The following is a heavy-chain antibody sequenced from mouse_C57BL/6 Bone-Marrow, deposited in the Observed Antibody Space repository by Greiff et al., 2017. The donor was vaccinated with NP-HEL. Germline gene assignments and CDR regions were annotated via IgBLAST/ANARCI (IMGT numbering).Heavy chain of an antibody. CDR1: GYTFTSYW. D-gene: IGHD1-1*01. CDR3: ARDYYGSPWFAY. V-gene: IGHV1-72*01. J-gene: IGHJ3*01. Sequence: QQSCKASGYTFTSYWMHWVKQRPGRGLEWIGRIDPNSGGTKYNEKFKSKATLTVDKPSSTAYMQLSSLTSEDSAVYYCARDYYGSPWFAYWGQGTLVTVSA. CDR2: IDPNSGGT.